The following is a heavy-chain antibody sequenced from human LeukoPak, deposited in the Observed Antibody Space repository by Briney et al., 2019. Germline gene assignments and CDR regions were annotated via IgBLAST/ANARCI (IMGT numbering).Heavy chain of an antibody. CDR2: IYPGDSDT. Sequence: GESLKISCKVSGYSFTSYWIGWVRQMPGKGLEWMGIIYPGDSDTRYSPSFQGQVTISADKSISTAYLQWSSLKASDTAMYYCARERYYYDSSGYYYEYNWFDPWGQGTLLTVSS. D-gene: IGHD3-22*01. V-gene: IGHV5-51*03. CDR1: GYSFTSYW. J-gene: IGHJ5*02. CDR3: ARERYYYDSSGYYYEYNWFDP.